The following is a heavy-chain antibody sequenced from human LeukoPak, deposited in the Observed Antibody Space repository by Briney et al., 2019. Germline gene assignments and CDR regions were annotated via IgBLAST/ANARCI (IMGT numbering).Heavy chain of an antibody. CDR1: GFTFTSYS. J-gene: IGHJ3*02. CDR2: ISGGGSDR. V-gene: IGHV3-23*01. CDR3: ARGGRAQGPFDI. Sequence: QPGGSLILSCAASGFTFTSYSMSWVRQAPGKGLEWVSSISGGGSDRVYADPVKGRFTISKDNSKNTLYVEMNSLRAEDTAIYYCARGGRAQGPFDIWGQGTMVTVSS.